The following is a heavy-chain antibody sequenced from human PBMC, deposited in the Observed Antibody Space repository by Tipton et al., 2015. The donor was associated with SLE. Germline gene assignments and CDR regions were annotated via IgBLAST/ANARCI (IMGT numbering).Heavy chain of an antibody. Sequence: TLSLTCTVSGGSISSHYWGWIRQPPGKGLEWIGSIYHSGSTYYNPSLKSRVTISVDTSKNQFSLKLSSVTAADTAVYYCARDVSSGWYRDWGQGTLVTVSS. CDR2: IYHSGST. D-gene: IGHD6-19*01. CDR1: GGSISSHY. V-gene: IGHV4-38-2*02. CDR3: ARDVSSGWYRD. J-gene: IGHJ4*02.